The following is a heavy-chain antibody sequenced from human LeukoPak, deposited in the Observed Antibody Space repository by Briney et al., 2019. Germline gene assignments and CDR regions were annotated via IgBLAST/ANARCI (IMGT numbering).Heavy chain of an antibody. V-gene: IGHV3-74*01. D-gene: IGHD3-9*01. Sequence: GGSLRLSCVASGFTFSSYWMHWVRQDPRKGLVWVSRINGDGRNINYADSVRGRFTISRDNAKNTLYLQMNTLRVEDTAVYYCTRDLMDYDVSTGLHHYYMDVWGQGTMVTVSS. CDR3: TRDLMDYDVSTGLHHYYMDV. CDR1: GFTFSSYW. J-gene: IGHJ3*01. CDR2: INGDGRNI.